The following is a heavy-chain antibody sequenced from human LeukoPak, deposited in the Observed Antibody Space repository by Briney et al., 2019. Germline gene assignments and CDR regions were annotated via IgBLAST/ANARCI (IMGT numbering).Heavy chain of an antibody. CDR2: IKQDGSEK. V-gene: IGHV3-7*01. J-gene: IGHJ6*03. Sequence: GGSLRLSCAASGFTFSSYWMSWVRQAPGKGLEWVANIKQDGSEKYYVDSVKGRFTISRDNAKNSLYLQMNSLRAEDTAVYYCAGEVLGYCSSTSCYYYMDVWGKGTTVTVSS. CDR1: GFTFSSYW. D-gene: IGHD2-2*01. CDR3: AGEVLGYCSSTSCYYYMDV.